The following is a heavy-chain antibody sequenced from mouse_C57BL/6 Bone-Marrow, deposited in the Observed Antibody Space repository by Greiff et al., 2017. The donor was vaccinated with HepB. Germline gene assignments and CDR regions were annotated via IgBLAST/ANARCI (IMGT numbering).Heavy chain of an antibody. CDR3: AAYYGSSYYAMDY. J-gene: IGHJ4*01. D-gene: IGHD1-1*01. V-gene: IGHV14-2*01. CDR2: IDPEDGET. CDR1: GFNIKDYY. Sequence: EVQRVESGAELVKPGASVKLSCTASGFNIKDYYMHWVKQRTEQGLEWIGRIDPEDGETKYAPKFQGKATITADTSSNTAYLQLSSLTSEDTAVYYCAAYYGSSYYAMDYWGQGTSVTVSS.